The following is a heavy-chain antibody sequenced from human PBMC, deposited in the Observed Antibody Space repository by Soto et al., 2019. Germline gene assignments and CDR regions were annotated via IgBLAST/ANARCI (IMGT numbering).Heavy chain of an antibody. V-gene: IGHV3-23*01. CDR1: GFTLSSYA. D-gene: IGHD6-13*01. J-gene: IGHJ4*02. CDR2: ISGSGGST. CDR3: AEYSSSWYFGC. Sequence: PGGSLRLSCAASGFTLSSYAMSWVRQAPGKGLEWVSSISGSGGSTNYADSVKGRFSISRDNSKNTLYLQMNSLKAEDTAVYYCAEYSSSWYFGCWGQGTQVTVSS.